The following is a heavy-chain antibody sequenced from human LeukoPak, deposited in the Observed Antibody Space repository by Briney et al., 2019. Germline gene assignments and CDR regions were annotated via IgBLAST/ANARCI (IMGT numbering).Heavy chain of an antibody. V-gene: IGHV3-53*01. CDR1: GFTVSSNY. CDR3: AKLVNDAFDI. CDR2: IYSGGST. Sequence: GGSLRLSCAAPGFTVSSNYMSWVRQTPGKGLEWVSVIYSGGSTYYADSVKGRFTISRDNSKNTLYLQMNSLRAEDTAVYYCAKLVNDAFDIWGQGTMVTVSS. D-gene: IGHD1-1*01. J-gene: IGHJ3*02.